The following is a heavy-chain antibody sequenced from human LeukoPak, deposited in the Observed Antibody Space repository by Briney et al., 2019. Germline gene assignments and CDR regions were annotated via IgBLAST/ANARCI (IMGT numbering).Heavy chain of an antibody. J-gene: IGHJ3*02. Sequence: SETLSLTCTVSGGSISSGSYYWSWIRQPAGKGLEWIGLIYTSGSTNFHPSLRSRVTISVDTSKNQFSLKLNSVTAADTAVYYCARGRYYDRSGSYGFDIWGQGTMVTVSS. CDR2: IYTSGST. D-gene: IGHD3-22*01. CDR3: ARGRYYDRSGSYGFDI. CDR1: GGSISSGSYY. V-gene: IGHV4-61*02.